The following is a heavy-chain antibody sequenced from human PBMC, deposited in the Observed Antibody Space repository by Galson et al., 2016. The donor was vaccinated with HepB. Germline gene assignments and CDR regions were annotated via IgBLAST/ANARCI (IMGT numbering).Heavy chain of an antibody. CDR1: GFSLSTSGEG. J-gene: IGHJ3*02. Sequence: PALVKPTQTLTLTCTFSGFSLSTSGEGMGWIRQPPGKALEWLALIYWDDDKRFSPSLRSRLTIAKDTSKNQVVLTLTNMDPVDTATYFCAHRIRTWTASDVFDIWGQGTMVTVSS. V-gene: IGHV2-5*02. CDR3: AHRIRTWTASDVFDI. CDR2: IYWDDDK. D-gene: IGHD3/OR15-3a*01.